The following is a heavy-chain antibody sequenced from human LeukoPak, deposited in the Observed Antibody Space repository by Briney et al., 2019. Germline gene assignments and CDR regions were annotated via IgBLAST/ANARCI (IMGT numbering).Heavy chain of an antibody. Sequence: PGGSLRLSCAASGLTFNSYALSWVRQAPGKGLEWVSGISDSGGSTYYADSVKGRFTISRDNSKNTLYLQMNSLRVEDTAVYYCAKGINSWYWDSWGQGTLVTVSS. CDR2: ISDSGGST. CDR1: GLTFNSYA. V-gene: IGHV3-23*01. CDR3: AKGINSWYWDS. D-gene: IGHD6-13*01. J-gene: IGHJ4*02.